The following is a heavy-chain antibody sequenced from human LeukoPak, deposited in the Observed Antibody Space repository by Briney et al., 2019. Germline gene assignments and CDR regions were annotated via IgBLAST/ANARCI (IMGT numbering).Heavy chain of an antibody. CDR1: GFTFSSYW. V-gene: IGHV3-74*01. CDR3: TRSPSLGGNYWGFDY. CDR2: LSPDGSTS. J-gene: IGHJ4*02. D-gene: IGHD1-26*01. Sequence: PGGSLRLSCAASGFTFSSYWMHRVRQAPGKGLVWASRLSPDGSTSIYADSVKGRFTVSRDNAKNTLYLEMNTLRADDTAVYYCTRSPSLGGNYWGFDYWGQGTLVTVSS.